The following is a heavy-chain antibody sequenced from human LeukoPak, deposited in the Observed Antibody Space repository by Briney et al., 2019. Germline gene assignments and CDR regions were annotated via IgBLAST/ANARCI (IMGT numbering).Heavy chain of an antibody. D-gene: IGHD2-15*01. CDR1: GGTFSSYA. J-gene: IGHJ6*02. CDR3: VRVPGYCSGDSCYSSAGMDV. CDR2: INPSGGST. Sequence: GASVKVSCKASGGTFSSYAISWVRQAPGQGLEWMGIINPSGGSTSYAQKFQGRVTMTRDTSTSTVYMELSSLRSEDTAVYYCVRVPGYCSGDSCYSSAGMDVWGQGTTVTVSS. V-gene: IGHV1-46*01.